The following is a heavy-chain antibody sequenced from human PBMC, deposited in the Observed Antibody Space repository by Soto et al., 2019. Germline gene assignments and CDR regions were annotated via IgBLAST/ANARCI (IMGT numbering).Heavy chain of an antibody. V-gene: IGHV1-8*01. CDR2: MNPNSGNT. Sequence: ASVKVSCKASGYTFTSYDINWVRQATGQGLEWMGWMNPNSGNTGYAQKFQGRVTMTRNTSISTAYMELSSLRSEDTAVYYCARGVVLMVYAIGPYDAFDIWGQGTMVTVSS. CDR1: GYTFTSYD. D-gene: IGHD2-8*01. CDR3: ARGVVLMVYAIGPYDAFDI. J-gene: IGHJ3*02.